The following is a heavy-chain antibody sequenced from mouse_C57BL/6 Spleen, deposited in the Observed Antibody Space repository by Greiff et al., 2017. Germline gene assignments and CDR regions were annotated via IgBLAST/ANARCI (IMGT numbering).Heavy chain of an antibody. V-gene: IGHV5-4*01. Sequence: EVQGVESGGGLVKPGGSLKLSCAASGFTFSSYAMSWVRQTPEKRLEWVATISDGGSYTYYPDNVKGRFTISRDNAKNNLYLQMSHLKSEDTAMYYCARDGGHFDYWGQGTTLTVSS. J-gene: IGHJ2*01. CDR3: ARDGGHFDY. CDR1: GFTFSSYA. CDR2: ISDGGSYT. D-gene: IGHD3-3*01.